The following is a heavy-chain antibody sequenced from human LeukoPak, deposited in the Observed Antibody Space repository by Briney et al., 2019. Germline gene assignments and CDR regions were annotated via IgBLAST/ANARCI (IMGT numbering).Heavy chain of an antibody. CDR3: ARVRKTQIYNYGSLDYYYYMDV. Sequence: SETLSLTCTVSGGSISSNYWSWIRQPPGKGLEWIGYISYSGNTNYDPSLKSRVTISVDTSKNQVSLKLSSVTAADTAVYYCARVRKTQIYNYGSLDYYYYMDVWGKGTTVTVSS. V-gene: IGHV4-59*01. CDR2: ISYSGNT. J-gene: IGHJ6*03. CDR1: GGSISSNY. D-gene: IGHD5-18*01.